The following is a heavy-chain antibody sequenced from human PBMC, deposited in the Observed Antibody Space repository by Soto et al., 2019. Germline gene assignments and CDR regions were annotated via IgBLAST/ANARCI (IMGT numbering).Heavy chain of an antibody. Sequence: SETLSLTCTVSGGSISSSSYYWVWIRQPPGKGLEWIGCIYYSGRTYYNPSLKSRVTISVDTPKNQFSLKLSSVTAADTAVYYCAKNWNWGSLVHWGQGTLVTVSS. D-gene: IGHD7-27*01. CDR2: IYYSGRT. CDR3: AKNWNWGSLVH. V-gene: IGHV4-39*01. J-gene: IGHJ4*02. CDR1: GGSISSSSYY.